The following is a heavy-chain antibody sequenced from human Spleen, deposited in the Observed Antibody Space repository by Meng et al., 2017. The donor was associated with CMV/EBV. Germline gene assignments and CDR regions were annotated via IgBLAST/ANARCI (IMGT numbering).Heavy chain of an antibody. CDR3: ARASGWFGP. CDR2: IIPILGAT. Sequence: VSCKASGGTFSNYAVTWVRQAPGQGLEWMGAIIPILGATTYAQKFQGRVTITTDGSTRAAYMELSSLRSDDTAVYYCARASGWFGPWGQGTLVTVSS. CDR1: GGTFSNYA. J-gene: IGHJ5*02. D-gene: IGHD3-10*01. V-gene: IGHV1-69*05.